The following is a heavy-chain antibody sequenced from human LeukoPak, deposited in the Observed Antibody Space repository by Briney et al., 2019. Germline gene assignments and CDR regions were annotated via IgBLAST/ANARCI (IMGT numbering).Heavy chain of an antibody. Sequence: GGSLRLSCAASGFTFSSYSMNWVRQAPGKGLEWVSSISSSSSYIYYADSVKGRFTISRDNAKNSLYLQMNSLRAEDTAVYYCARDHEYYDHVWGSYRTTDFDYWGQGTLVTVSS. V-gene: IGHV3-21*01. CDR1: GFTFSSYS. J-gene: IGHJ4*02. CDR2: ISSSSSYI. D-gene: IGHD3-16*02. CDR3: ARDHEYYDHVWGSYRTTDFDY.